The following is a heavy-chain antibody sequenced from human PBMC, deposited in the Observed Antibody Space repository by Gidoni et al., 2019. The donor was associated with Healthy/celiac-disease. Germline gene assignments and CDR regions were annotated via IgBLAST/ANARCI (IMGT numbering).Heavy chain of an antibody. CDR2: IYSSGST. D-gene: IGHD6-19*01. Sequence: QVQLQESGPGLVKPSETLSPTCTVPGGSISSYSWRWIRQPPGKGLEWIGYIYSSGSTNYNPSLKSRVTISVDTSKNQFSLKLSSVTAADTAVYYCARAVSGSFDIWGQGTMVTVSS. CDR1: GGSISSYS. J-gene: IGHJ3*02. V-gene: IGHV4-59*08. CDR3: ARAVSGSFDI.